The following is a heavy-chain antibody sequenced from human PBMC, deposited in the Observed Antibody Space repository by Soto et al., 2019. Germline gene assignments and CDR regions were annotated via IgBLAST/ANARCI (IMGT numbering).Heavy chain of an antibody. Sequence: GGSLRLSCAASGFTFSSYSMNWVRQAPGKGLEWVSSISSSSSYIYYADSVKGRFTISRDNAKNSLYLQMNSLRAEDTAVYYCARGVFAVRGPLDYWGQGTLVTVSS. CDR2: ISSSSSYI. CDR3: ARGVFAVRGPLDY. CDR1: GFTFSSYS. V-gene: IGHV3-21*01. D-gene: IGHD3-10*01. J-gene: IGHJ4*02.